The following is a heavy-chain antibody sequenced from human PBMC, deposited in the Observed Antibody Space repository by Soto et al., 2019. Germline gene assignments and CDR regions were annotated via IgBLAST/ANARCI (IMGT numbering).Heavy chain of an antibody. CDR3: AGERIVVVGGRAYYGMDV. V-gene: IGHV1-69*01. CDR2: IIPVFGLV. J-gene: IGHJ6*02. Sequence: QVHLLLQSGAEVKKPGSSVKVSCKASGGTPSNSAISWVRQAPGQGLEWMGGIIPVFGLVKYAQNFQGRVTITADESTNTAYVELSSVRPEDTAVYYCAGERIVVVGGRAYYGMDVWGHGTTVTVSS. CDR1: GGTPSNSA. D-gene: IGHD3-22*01.